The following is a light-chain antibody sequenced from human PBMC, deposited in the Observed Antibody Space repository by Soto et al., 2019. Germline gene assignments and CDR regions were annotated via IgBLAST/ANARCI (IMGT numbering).Light chain of an antibody. J-gene: IGLJ1*01. CDR3: SSYTSSSTFYV. Sequence: QSVLTQPASVSGSPGQSITISCTGTSSDVGGYNYVSWYQQHPGKAPKLMIYEVSNRPSGVSNRFSGPKSGNTASLTISGLQAEDEADYYCSSYTSSSTFYVFGTGTKVNVL. CDR2: EVS. V-gene: IGLV2-14*01. CDR1: SSDVGGYNY.